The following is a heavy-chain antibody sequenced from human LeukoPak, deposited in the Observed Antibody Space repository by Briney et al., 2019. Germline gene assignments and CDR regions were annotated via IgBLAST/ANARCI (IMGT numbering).Heavy chain of an antibody. V-gene: IGHV4-61*02. CDR1: GGSLSSGSYY. CDR2: IYTSGST. D-gene: IGHD6-6*01. Sequence: SETLSLTCTVSGGSLSSGSYYWSWIRQPAGKGLEWIGRIYTSGSTNYNPSLKSRVTISVDTSKNQFSLKLSSVTAPAAAVYYCGRAYSSSPMDVWGKGTTVTVSS. CDR3: GRAYSSSPMDV. J-gene: IGHJ6*04.